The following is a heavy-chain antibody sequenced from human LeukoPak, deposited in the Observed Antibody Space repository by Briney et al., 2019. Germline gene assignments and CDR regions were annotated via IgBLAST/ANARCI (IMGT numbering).Heavy chain of an antibody. CDR1: GYTFTSYG. J-gene: IGHJ4*02. Sequence: ASVKVSCKASGYTFTSYGISCVRQAPGQGLECMGWISAYNGNTNYAQTLQGRVTMNTDTSTSTAYMELRSLRSDDTAVYYCARDPYDILTGPLYYFDYWGQGTLVTVSS. CDR2: ISAYNGNT. V-gene: IGHV1-18*01. CDR3: ARDPYDILTGPLYYFDY. D-gene: IGHD3-9*01.